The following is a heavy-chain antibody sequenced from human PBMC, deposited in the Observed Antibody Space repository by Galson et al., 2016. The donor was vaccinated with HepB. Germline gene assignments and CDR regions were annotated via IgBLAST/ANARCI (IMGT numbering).Heavy chain of an antibody. J-gene: IGHJ5*02. CDR1: GSSFSGYY. Sequence: SDTLSLTCAVNGSSFSGYYWSWIRQPPGKGLEWIGEINDSGSSPYIPTLKSRVSMSADTSKTQSYLTLTSVTAADTAVYYCVRSNAINLLLGEENYFDPWGQGTLVTVSS. CDR2: INDSGSS. CDR3: VRSNAINLLLGEENYFDP. V-gene: IGHV4-34*01. D-gene: IGHD2-15*01.